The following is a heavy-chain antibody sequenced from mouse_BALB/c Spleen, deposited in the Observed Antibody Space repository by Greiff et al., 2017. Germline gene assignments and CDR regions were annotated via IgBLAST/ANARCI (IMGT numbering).Heavy chain of an antibody. V-gene: IGHV1-20*01. CDR2: INPYNGDT. J-gene: IGHJ1*01. CDR1: GYSFTGYF. D-gene: IGHD1-1*01. Sequence: VQLKQSGPELVKPGASVKISCKASGYSFTGYFMNWVMQSHGKSLEWIGRINPYNGDTFYNQKFKGKATLTVDKSSSTAYMQLKSLTSEDSAVYYCAREVNYYGSSHWYFDVWGAGTTVTVSS. CDR3: AREVNYYGSSHWYFDV.